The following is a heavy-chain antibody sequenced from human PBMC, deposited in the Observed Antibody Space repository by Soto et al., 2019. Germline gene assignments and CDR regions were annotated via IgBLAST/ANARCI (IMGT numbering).Heavy chain of an antibody. CDR1: GFPLSSYS. D-gene: IGHD3-9*01. CDR3: ARGLYPVDPYDILTGYYAFVY. V-gene: IGHV3-21*01. J-gene: IGHJ4*02. CDR2: ISSSSSYI. Sequence: GGSLRRSCAASGFPLSSYSMNLVRQAPGKGLEWVSSISSSSSYIYYADSVKGRFTISRDNAKNSLYLQMNSLRAEDTAVYYCARGLYPVDPYDILTGYYAFVYGGQGTLVTVSS.